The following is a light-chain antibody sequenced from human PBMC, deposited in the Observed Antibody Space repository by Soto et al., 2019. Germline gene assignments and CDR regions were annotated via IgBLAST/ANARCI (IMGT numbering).Light chain of an antibody. CDR1: QSVSSY. CDR3: QQRSNRPPIT. V-gene: IGKV3-11*01. J-gene: IGKJ5*01. Sequence: EIVLTQSPATLSLSPGEIATLSCRASQSVSSYLAWYQQKPGQAPRLLIYDASNRATGIPARFSGSGSGTDFTLTISSLEPEDFAVYYCQQRSNRPPITLGQGTRLEIK. CDR2: DAS.